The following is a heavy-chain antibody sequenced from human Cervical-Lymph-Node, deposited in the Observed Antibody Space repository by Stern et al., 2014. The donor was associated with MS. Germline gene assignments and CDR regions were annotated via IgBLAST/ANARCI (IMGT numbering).Heavy chain of an antibody. CDR1: GFTFSSYG. J-gene: IGHJ5*02. D-gene: IGHD6-6*01. V-gene: IGHV3-33*01. CDR2: IWYDGSKK. CDR3: ARDSVAVRPGWFDP. Sequence: QVQLVESGGGVVQPGRSLRLSCAASGFTFSSYGMHWVRQAPGKGLEWVAVIWYDGSKKYYADSVKGRFTISRDNSKNTLYLQINSLRGEDTAVYYCARDSVAVRPGWFDPWGQGTLVTVSS.